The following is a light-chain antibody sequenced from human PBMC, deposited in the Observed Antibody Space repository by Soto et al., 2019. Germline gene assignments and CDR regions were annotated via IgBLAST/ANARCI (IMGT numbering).Light chain of an antibody. V-gene: IGKV3-20*01. CDR1: QSVSNNY. CDR2: GAS. Sequence: EILLTQSPCTLSLSPGERATLSCRASQSVSNNYLAWYQQKPGQAPSLLIYGASHRATGIPDRLSGSGSGTDFTLTISRLEPEDFAVYYCQQYGSSGTFGQGTKVDIK. CDR3: QQYGSSGT. J-gene: IGKJ1*01.